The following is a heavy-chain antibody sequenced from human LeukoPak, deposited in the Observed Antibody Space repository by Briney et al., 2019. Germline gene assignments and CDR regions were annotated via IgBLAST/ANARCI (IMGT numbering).Heavy chain of an antibody. Sequence: SVKVSCKASGGTFSSYAISWVRQAPGQGLEWMGGIIPIFGTANYAQKFQGRVTITADESTSTAYMELSSLRSEDTAVYYCARGYCSGGSCYADDFDIWGQGTMVTVSS. D-gene: IGHD2-15*01. J-gene: IGHJ3*02. CDR1: GGTFSSYA. V-gene: IGHV1-69*01. CDR2: IIPIFGTA. CDR3: ARGYCSGGSCYADDFDI.